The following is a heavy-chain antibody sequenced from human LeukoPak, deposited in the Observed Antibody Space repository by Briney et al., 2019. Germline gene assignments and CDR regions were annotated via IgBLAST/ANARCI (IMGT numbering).Heavy chain of an antibody. D-gene: IGHD6-19*01. Sequence: GGSLRLSCAASGFTFSTYRMSWVRQAPGKGLEWVANIKQDGSEKHYVDSVKGRFTISRDNAKNSLYLQMNSLRAEDTAVYYCARVGQDSSGWYGIYYFDYWGQGTLVTVSS. CDR3: ARVGQDSSGWYGIYYFDY. CDR2: IKQDGSEK. CDR1: GFTFSTYR. J-gene: IGHJ4*02. V-gene: IGHV3-7*01.